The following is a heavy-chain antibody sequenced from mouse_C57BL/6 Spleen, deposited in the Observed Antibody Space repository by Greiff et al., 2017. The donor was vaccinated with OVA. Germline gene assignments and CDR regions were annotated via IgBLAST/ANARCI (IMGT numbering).Heavy chain of an antibody. Sequence: QVHVKQSGAELVRPGASVTLSCKASGYTFTDYEMHWVKQTPVHGLEWIGAIDPETGGTAYNQKFKGKAILTADKSSSTAYMELRSLTSEDSAVYYCTREGYGSSYAMDYWGQGTSVTVSS. CDR1: GYTFTDYE. D-gene: IGHD1-1*01. V-gene: IGHV1-15*01. CDR2: IDPETGGT. CDR3: TREGYGSSYAMDY. J-gene: IGHJ4*01.